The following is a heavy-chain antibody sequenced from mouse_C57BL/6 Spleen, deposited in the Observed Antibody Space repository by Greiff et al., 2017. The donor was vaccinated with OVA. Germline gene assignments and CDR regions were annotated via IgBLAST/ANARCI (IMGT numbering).Heavy chain of an antibody. D-gene: IGHD6-1*01. Sequence: QVQLQQPGAELVMPGASVKLSCKASGYTFTSYWMHWVTQRPGQGLEWIGEIDPSDSYTNYNQKFKGKSTLTVDKSSSTAYMQLSSLTSEDSAVYYCARRRPASYYFDYWGQGTTLTVSS. CDR3: ARRRPASYYFDY. CDR2: IDPSDSYT. CDR1: GYTFTSYW. V-gene: IGHV1-69*01. J-gene: IGHJ2*01.